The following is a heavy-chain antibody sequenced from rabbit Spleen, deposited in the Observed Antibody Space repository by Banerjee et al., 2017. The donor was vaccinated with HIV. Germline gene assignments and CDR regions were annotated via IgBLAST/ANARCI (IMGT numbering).Heavy chain of an antibody. CDR1: GFSFSRKND. Sequence: QEQLEESGGGLVQPEGSLTLTCKASGFSFSRKNDMCWVRQAPGKGLEWIGCIYTGNGKTYYASWAKGRFTISKSSSTTVTLQMTSLTAADTATYFCARDNGSGDYIDVYFDLWGPGTLVTVS. J-gene: IGHJ4*01. D-gene: IGHD1-1*01. CDR2: IYTGNGKT. V-gene: IGHV1S45*01. CDR3: ARDNGSGDYIDVYFDL.